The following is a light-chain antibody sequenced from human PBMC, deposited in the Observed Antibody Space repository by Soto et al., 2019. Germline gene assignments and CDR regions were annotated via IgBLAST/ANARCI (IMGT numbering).Light chain of an antibody. CDR2: GAS. V-gene: IGKV3-20*01. J-gene: IGKJ5*01. CDR1: QSVSSSY. CDR3: RQYGSSPQIT. Sequence: EIVLTQSPGTLSLSPGERATLSCRASQSVSSSYLAWYQQKPCQSPRLLIYGASSRATDMPDRFSGSGSGTDVTLTISRLEPGDFAVYYCRQYGSSPQITFGQGTRLEIK.